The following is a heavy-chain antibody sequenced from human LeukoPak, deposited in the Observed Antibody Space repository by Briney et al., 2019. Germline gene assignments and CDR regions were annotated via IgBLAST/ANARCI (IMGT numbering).Heavy chain of an antibody. CDR1: GGSISSGDYY. CDR2: IYYSGST. D-gene: IGHD3-3*01. J-gene: IGHJ4*02. Sequence: SQTLSLTCTVSGGSISSGDYYWSWIRQPPGKGREWIGYIYYSGSTYYNPSLKSRVTISVDTSKNQFSLKLSSVTAADTAVYYCARAVLYDFWSGGYFDYWGQGTLVTVSS. CDR3: ARAVLYDFWSGGYFDY. V-gene: IGHV4-30-4*08.